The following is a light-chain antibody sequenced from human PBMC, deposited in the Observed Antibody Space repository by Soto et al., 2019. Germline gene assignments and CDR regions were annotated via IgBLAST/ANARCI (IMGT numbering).Light chain of an antibody. J-gene: IGKJ4*01. CDR1: QGISGW. Sequence: DVLMTQSPSSVSASVRDRVSITCRASQGISGWLAWYQQKPGKAPKLLIYAASSLQSGVPSRFSGSGSGTDFTLTINTLQPEDFATYYCQQVHIFPLTFGGGTKVEIK. V-gene: IGKV1-12*01. CDR2: AAS. CDR3: QQVHIFPLT.